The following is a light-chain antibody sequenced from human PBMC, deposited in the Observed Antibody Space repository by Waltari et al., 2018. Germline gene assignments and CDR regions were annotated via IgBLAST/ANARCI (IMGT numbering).Light chain of an antibody. CDR3: SSYADSYNFI. CDR1: SSDVGGYNY. J-gene: IGLJ2*01. CDR2: EVS. Sequence: QSALTQPPSASGSPGQSVIISCTGTSSDVGGYNYVSWYQHHAGKAPKLMIYEVSKRPSGVPDRFSGSKSGNTASLTVSGLQAEDEADYYCSSYADSYNFIFGGGTKLTVL. V-gene: IGLV2-8*01.